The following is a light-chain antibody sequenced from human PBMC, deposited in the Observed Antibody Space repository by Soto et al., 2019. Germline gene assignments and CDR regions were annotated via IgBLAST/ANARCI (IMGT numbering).Light chain of an antibody. V-gene: IGKV1-39*01. CDR1: QSISNY. J-gene: IGKJ2*01. CDR2: AAS. Sequence: DIQMTQSPSSLSASVGDRVTITCRASQSISNYLNWYQQKPGKAPKLLIYAASSLQSGVPSRFSGSGSGTDFTLTISSLQPEDFVVYYCQQYSSLPHTFGQGTKLEVK. CDR3: QQYSSLPHT.